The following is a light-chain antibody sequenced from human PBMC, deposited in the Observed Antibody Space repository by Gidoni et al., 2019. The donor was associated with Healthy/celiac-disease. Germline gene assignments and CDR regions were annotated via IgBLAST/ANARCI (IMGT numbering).Light chain of an antibody. CDR3: QQYNNWPPYT. CDR1: QSVSSN. Sequence: EIVMTQSPATPSVSPGERATLSCSASQSVSSNLAWYQQKPGQAPRLLIYGASTRATGIPARSSGSGSGAEFTLTISSLQSEDFAVYYCQQYNNWPPYTFGQGTKLEIK. J-gene: IGKJ2*01. CDR2: GAS. V-gene: IGKV3-15*01.